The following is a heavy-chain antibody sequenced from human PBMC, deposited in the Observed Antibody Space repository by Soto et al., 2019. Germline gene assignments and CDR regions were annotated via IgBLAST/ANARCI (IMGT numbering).Heavy chain of an antibody. CDR2: ISYDGSNK. CDR3: AKDISGPIPEYFQH. Sequence: QVQLVESGGGVVQPGRSLRLSCAASGFTFSSYGMHWVRQAPGKGLEWVAVISYDGSNKYYADSLKGRFTIFRDNSKNTLYLQMNSLTAEDTAVYYCAKDISGPIPEYFQHWGQGNLVTVAS. V-gene: IGHV3-30*18. CDR1: GFTFSSYG. J-gene: IGHJ1*01. D-gene: IGHD5-12*01.